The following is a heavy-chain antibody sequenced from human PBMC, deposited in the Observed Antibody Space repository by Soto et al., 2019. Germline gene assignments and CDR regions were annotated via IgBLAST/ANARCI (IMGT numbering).Heavy chain of an antibody. V-gene: IGHV1-69*13. CDR2: IIPIFGTA. D-gene: IGHD3-22*01. Sequence: GASVKVSCKASGGTFSSYAISWVRQAPGQGLEWMGGIIPIFGTANYAQKFQGRVTITADESTSTAYMELSSLRSEDTAVYYCARNYYYDSSGSIAYPFYWYFDLWGRGTLVTVSS. CDR1: GGTFSSYA. J-gene: IGHJ2*01. CDR3: ARNYYYDSSGSIAYPFYWYFDL.